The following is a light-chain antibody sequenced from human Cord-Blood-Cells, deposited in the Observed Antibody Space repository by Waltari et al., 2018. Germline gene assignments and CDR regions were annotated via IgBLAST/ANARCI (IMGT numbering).Light chain of an antibody. CDR1: SGSVSTSYY. V-gene: IGLV8-61*01. CDR3: VLYMGSGIWV. CDR2: STN. Sequence: QTVVTQEPSFSVSPGGTVTLTCGLSSGSVSTSYYPSWYQQTPGQAPRTLIYSTNTRSSGAPGRFSGSILGNKAALTITGAQADDESDYYCVLYMGSGIWVFGGGTKLTVL. J-gene: IGLJ3*02.